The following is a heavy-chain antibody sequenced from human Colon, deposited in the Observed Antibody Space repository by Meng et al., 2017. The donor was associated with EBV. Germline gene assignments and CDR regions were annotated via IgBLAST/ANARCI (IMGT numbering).Heavy chain of an antibody. CDR2: ITHRGST. J-gene: IGHJ4*02. CDR1: GGSFSGYY. V-gene: IGHV4-34*01. Sequence: QVQLQQWGAGMLQPSETLSLTCAVYGGSFSGYYWTWIRQPPGKGLEWIGEITHRGSTNYNPFLKSRVTISVDTSKKQFSLKLTSVTAADTAVYYCASSHSSKVGARRLDYWGQGTLVTVSS. CDR3: ASSHSSKVGARRLDY. D-gene: IGHD1-26*01.